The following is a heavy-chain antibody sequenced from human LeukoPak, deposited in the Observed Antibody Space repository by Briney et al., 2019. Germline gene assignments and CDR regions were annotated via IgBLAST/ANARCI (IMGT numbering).Heavy chain of an antibody. D-gene: IGHD3-9*01. J-gene: IGHJ6*03. CDR2: MNPNSGNT. CDR3: ARGHFSPGDILTGYKYYYYYYMDV. V-gene: IGHV1-8*01. Sequence: GASVKVSCKASGYTFTSYDINWVRQATGQGLEWMGWMNPNSGNTGYAQKFQGRVTMTRNTSISTAYMELSSLRSEDTAVYYCARGHFSPGDILTGYKYYYYYYMDVWGKGTTVTISS. CDR1: GYTFTSYD.